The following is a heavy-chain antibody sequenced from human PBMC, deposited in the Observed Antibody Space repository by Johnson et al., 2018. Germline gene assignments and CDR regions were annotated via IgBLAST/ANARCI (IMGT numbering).Heavy chain of an antibody. D-gene: IGHD2-2*01. J-gene: IGHJ3*02. V-gene: IGHV3-7*01. Sequence: VQLVQSGGRLVQPGGSLRLSCAASGFTFSSYWMSWVRQAPGKGLEWVATIRQDGSQTYYVDSVKGRFTISRDNAKNSLYLQMNSLRVEDTAVYYWARESPAAISKVAFDIWGQGTMITVSS. CDR2: IRQDGSQT. CDR1: GFTFSSYW. CDR3: ARESPAAISKVAFDI.